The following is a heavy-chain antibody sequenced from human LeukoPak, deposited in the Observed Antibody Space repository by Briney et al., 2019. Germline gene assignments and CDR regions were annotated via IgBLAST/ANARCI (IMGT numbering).Heavy chain of an antibody. CDR3: ARGSGFGFYYYYYYMDV. Sequence: SETLSLTCAVYGGSFSGYYWSWIRQPPGKGLEWIGEINHSGSTNYNPSLKSRVTISVDTSKNQFSLKLSSVTAADTAVYYCARGSGFGFYYYYYYMDVWGKGTTVTISS. CDR1: GGSFSGYY. V-gene: IGHV4-34*01. J-gene: IGHJ6*03. D-gene: IGHD3-10*01. CDR2: INHSGST.